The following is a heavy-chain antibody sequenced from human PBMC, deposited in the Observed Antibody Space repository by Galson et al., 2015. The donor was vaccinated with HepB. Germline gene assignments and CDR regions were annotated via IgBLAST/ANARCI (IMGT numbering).Heavy chain of an antibody. J-gene: IGHJ5*02. V-gene: IGHV4-34*01. D-gene: IGHD3-3*01. CDR2: INDTGGS. CDR3: ARGQPVSIFGMLTVNQSNYFDP. Sequence: SETLSLTCAVYGGTFRGYHWSWIRQPPGKGLDWIGEINDTGGSNYNPSPKSRLTMSIDPSKRQFSLTMNSVTAADTAVYYCARGQPVSIFGMLTVNQSNYFDPWGQGTLVTVSS. CDR1: GGTFRGYH.